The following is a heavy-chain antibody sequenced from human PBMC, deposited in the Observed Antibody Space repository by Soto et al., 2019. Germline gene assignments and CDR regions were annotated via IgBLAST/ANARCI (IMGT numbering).Heavy chain of an antibody. CDR2: IYYSGST. V-gene: IGHV4-30-4*01. CDR1: GGSISSGDYY. Sequence: SETLSLTCTVSGGSISSGDYYWSWIRQPPGKGLEWIGYIYYSGSTYYNPSLKSRVTISVDTSKNQFSLKLSSVTAADTAVYYCARDWSSMVRGVIHYGMVVWGQGTTVTVSS. D-gene: IGHD3-10*01. J-gene: IGHJ6*02. CDR3: ARDWSSMVRGVIHYGMVV.